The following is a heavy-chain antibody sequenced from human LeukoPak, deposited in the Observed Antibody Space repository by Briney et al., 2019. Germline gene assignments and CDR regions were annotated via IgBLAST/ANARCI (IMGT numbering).Heavy chain of an antibody. V-gene: IGHV3-9*03. Sequence: GGSLRLSCAASGFTFHDYAMHWVRQVPEKGLEWVSGITWNSGSVLYADSVRGRFTISRDNAKNSLYLQMNSLRPEDMAFYYCAKGLGVASLIVDALDMWGQGTMVTV. CDR2: ITWNSGSV. J-gene: IGHJ3*02. D-gene: IGHD3/OR15-3a*01. CDR3: AKGLGVASLIVDALDM. CDR1: GFTFHDYA.